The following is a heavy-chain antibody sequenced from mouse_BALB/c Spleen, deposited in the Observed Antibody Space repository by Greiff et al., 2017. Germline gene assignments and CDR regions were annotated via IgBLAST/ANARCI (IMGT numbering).Heavy chain of an antibody. CDR3: ARANWDPGCYFDY. Sequence: EVQGVESGGGLVQPGGSRKLSCAASGFTFSDYGMAWVRQAPGKGPEWVAFISNLAYSIYYADTVTGRFTISRENAKNTLYLEMSSLRSEDTAMYYCARANWDPGCYFDYWGQGTTLTVSS. CDR2: ISNLAYSI. V-gene: IGHV5-15*02. CDR1: GFTFSDYG. D-gene: IGHD4-1*01. J-gene: IGHJ2*01.